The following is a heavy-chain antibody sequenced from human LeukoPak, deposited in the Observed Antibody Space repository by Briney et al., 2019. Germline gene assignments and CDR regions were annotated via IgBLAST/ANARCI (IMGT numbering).Heavy chain of an antibody. D-gene: IGHD3-22*01. CDR3: ARHRPGGSGYCDY. Sequence: GGSLRLSCAASGFTFSSYGMHWVRQAPGKGLEWVAVIWYDGSNKYYADSVKGRFTISRDNSKNTLYLQMNSLRAEDTAVYYCARHRPGGSGYCDYWGQGILVTVSS. J-gene: IGHJ4*02. V-gene: IGHV3-33*01. CDR2: IWYDGSNK. CDR1: GFTFSSYG.